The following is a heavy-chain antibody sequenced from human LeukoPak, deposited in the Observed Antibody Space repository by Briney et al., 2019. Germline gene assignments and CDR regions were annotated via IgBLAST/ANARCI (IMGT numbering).Heavy chain of an antibody. CDR2: ISGSGDST. CDR1: GFTFRSYG. D-gene: IGHD3-10*01. J-gene: IGHJ4*02. CDR3: AKAAYGSESYYDPFDY. V-gene: IGHV3-23*01. Sequence: GGSLRLSCAASGFTFRSYGMTWVRQAPGKGLVWVSAISGSGDSTYYADSVKGRFTISRDNSRNTLYLQMNSLRAEDTAVYYCAKAAYGSESYYDPFDYWGQGTLVTVSS.